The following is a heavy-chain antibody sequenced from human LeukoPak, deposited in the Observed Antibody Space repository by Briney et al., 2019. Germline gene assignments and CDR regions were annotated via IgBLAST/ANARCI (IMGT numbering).Heavy chain of an antibody. CDR2: IHYSGKA. Sequence: SETLSLTRTVSGGSISGYYWTWTRQPPGKGLEWIGQIHYSGKADYNPSLRSRITISVDTSKDQMFLKLSSLTAADTAVYYCARFGVDYDMGVWGQGTTVTVSS. J-gene: IGHJ6*02. V-gene: IGHV4-59*01. D-gene: IGHD3-16*01. CDR1: GGSISGYY. CDR3: ARFGVDYDMGV.